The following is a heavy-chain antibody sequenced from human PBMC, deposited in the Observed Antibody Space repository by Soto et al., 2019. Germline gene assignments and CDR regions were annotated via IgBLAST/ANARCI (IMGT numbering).Heavy chain of an antibody. J-gene: IGHJ3*02. V-gene: IGHV3-7*01. D-gene: IGHD3-10*01. CDR3: ANYGSGNYGAYALDI. Sequence: GGSLRLSCAASGFTFGSYWMSWVRQAPGKGLEWVANINQGGRVKNYVNSVKGRFSISRDDAERSHHLQMNSLRAEDTAVYYCANYGSGNYGAYALDIWGQGTMVT. CDR1: GFTFGSYW. CDR2: INQGGRVK.